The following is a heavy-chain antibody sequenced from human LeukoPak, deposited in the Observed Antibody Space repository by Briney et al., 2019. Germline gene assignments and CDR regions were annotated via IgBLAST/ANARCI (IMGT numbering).Heavy chain of an antibody. CDR1: GFTFSSYG. V-gene: IGHV3-33*01. Sequence: GRSLRLSCAASGFTFSSYGMHWVRQAPGKGLEWVAVIWYDGSNKYYADSVKGRFTISRDNSKNTLYLQMNSLRAADTAVYYCARGSGYSGYDAVDYWGQGTLVTVSS. D-gene: IGHD5-12*01. J-gene: IGHJ4*02. CDR3: ARGSGYSGYDAVDY. CDR2: IWYDGSNK.